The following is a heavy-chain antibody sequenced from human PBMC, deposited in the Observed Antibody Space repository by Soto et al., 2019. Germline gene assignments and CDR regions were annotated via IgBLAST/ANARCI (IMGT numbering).Heavy chain of an antibody. D-gene: IGHD2-15*01. CDR1: GGTFSSYA. CDR3: ARGGGYCSGGSCYPPSYYYAMDV. CDR2: IIPIFGTA. V-gene: IGHV1-69*13. J-gene: IGHJ6*02. Sequence: GASVKVSCKASGGTFSSYAISWVRQAPGQGLEWMGGIIPIFGTANYAQKFQGRVTITADESTSTAYMELSSLRSEDTAVYYCARGGGYCSGGSCYPPSYYYAMDVWGQGTMVTVSS.